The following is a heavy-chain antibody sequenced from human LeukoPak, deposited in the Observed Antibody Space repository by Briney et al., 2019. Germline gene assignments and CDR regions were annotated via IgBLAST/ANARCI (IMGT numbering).Heavy chain of an antibody. Sequence: QPGGSLRLSCAASGFTFSDYYMSWIRQAPGKGLEWVSVIYSGGSTYYADSVKGRFTISRDNSKNTLYLQMNSLRAEDTAVYYCARDSSGYSYGYFDYWGQGTLVTVSS. V-gene: IGHV3-66*01. CDR2: IYSGGST. J-gene: IGHJ4*02. CDR3: ARDSSGYSYGYFDY. CDR1: GFTFSDYY. D-gene: IGHD5-18*01.